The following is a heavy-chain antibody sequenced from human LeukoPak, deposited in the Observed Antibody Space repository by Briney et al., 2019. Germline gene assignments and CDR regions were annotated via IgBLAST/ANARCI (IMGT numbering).Heavy chain of an antibody. CDR1: GFTFSTYA. V-gene: IGHV3-33*01. J-gene: IGHJ4*01. CDR3: VIARGEPPDY. Sequence: GGSLRLSCAASGFTFSTYAMHWVRQAPGKGLEWVAVIWYDGIDKYYADSVKGRFTISRDSSKNTLYLQMNSLRAEDTAVYYSVIARGEPPDYGGHGTLATDS. D-gene: IGHD1-26*01. CDR2: IWYDGIDK.